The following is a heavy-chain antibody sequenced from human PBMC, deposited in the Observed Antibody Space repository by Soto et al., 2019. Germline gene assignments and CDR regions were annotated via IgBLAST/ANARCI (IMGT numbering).Heavy chain of an antibody. V-gene: IGHV1-2*04. CDR2: INPNSGGT. D-gene: IGHD4-17*01. Sequence: ASVKVSCKASGYTFTGYCMHWVRQAPGQGLEWMGWINPNSGGTNYAQKFQGWVTMTRDTSISTAYMELSRLRSDDTAVYYCARVGPVTSEDYFDYWGQGTLVTVSS. CDR1: GYTFTGYC. J-gene: IGHJ4*02. CDR3: ARVGPVTSEDYFDY.